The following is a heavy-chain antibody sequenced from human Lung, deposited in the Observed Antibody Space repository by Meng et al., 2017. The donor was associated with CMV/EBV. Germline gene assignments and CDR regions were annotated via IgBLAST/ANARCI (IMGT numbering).Heavy chain of an antibody. Sequence: GGSLRLXCTASEFTLSPYGLHWVRQAPGKGLEWVALISFDGRTKYNTDSVKGRFTISRDSSKNTVYLHINSLRGEDTAVYYCARAGDIVEVSDPLRQNYYYYGMDLXGQGXTVTVSS. CDR2: ISFDGRTK. CDR1: EFTLSPYG. J-gene: IGHJ6*02. D-gene: IGHD2-15*01. V-gene: IGHV3-30*03. CDR3: ARAGDIVEVSDPLRQNYYYYGMDL.